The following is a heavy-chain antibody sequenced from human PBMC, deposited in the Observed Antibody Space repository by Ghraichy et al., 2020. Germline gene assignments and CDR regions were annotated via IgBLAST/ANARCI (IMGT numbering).Heavy chain of an antibody. D-gene: IGHD2-2*02. V-gene: IGHV1-69*04. Sequence: SVKVSCKIARATVCTSVISLQRLSPLQVVEWKGRIIPILGIANYAQKFQGRVTITADKSTSTAYMELSSLRSEDTAVYYCAREDIVVVPAAIGYYYYGMDVWGQG. CDR1: RATVCTSV. CDR3: AREDIVVVPAAIGYYYYGMDV. CDR2: IIPILGIA. J-gene: IGHJ6*02.